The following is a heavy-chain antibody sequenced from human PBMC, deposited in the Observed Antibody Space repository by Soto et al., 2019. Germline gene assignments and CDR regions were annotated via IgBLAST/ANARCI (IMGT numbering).Heavy chain of an antibody. CDR3: ARMPMVRDYYGMDV. CDR2: IDPSDSYT. D-gene: IGHD3-10*01. Sequence: XDSLKVSWQCSGNRFTSYWISLVRQMPGKGLEWMGRIDPSDSYTNYSPSFQGHVTISADKSISTAYLQWSSLKASDTAMYYCARMPMVRDYYGMDVWGQGTTVTVSS. J-gene: IGHJ6*02. V-gene: IGHV5-10-1*01. CDR1: GNRFTSYW.